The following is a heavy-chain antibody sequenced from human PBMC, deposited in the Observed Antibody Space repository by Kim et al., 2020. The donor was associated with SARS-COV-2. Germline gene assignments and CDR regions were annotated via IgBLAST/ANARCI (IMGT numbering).Heavy chain of an antibody. J-gene: IGHJ4*02. Sequence: GGSLRLSCAASGFSFSSYSMNWVRQAPGKGLEWVSYISSSSIAIYYADSVKGRFTISRDNAKKSLYLLMNSLRDEDTAVYYCARADNGNSGSGYLGQGTLVTVSS. CDR2: ISSSSIAI. D-gene: IGHD6-19*01. CDR3: ARADNGNSGSGY. CDR1: GFSFSSYS. V-gene: IGHV3-48*02.